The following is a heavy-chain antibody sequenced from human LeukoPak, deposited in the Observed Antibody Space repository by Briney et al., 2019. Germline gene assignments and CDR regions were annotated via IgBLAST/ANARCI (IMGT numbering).Heavy chain of an antibody. D-gene: IGHD2-21*02. J-gene: IGHJ5*02. CDR2: IYHSGST. V-gene: IGHV4-30-2*01. Sequence: SETLSLTCAVSGGSISSGGYFWSWIRQPPGKGLEWIGYIYHSGSTYYNPSLKSRVTISVDRSKNQFSLKLSSVTAADTAVYYCARVGCGGDCYWGSWFDPWGQGTLVTVSS. CDR3: ARVGCGGDCYWGSWFDP. CDR1: GGSISSGGYF.